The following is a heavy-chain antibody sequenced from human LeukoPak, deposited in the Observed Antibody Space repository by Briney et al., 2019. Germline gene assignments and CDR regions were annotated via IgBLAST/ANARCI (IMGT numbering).Heavy chain of an antibody. J-gene: IGHJ3*02. Sequence: GGSLRLSCAASGFTFRTYSFNWVRQAPGKGLEWVSSISSSSSYIYYADSVKGRVTISRDNAKNSLYLQMNSLRAEDTAVYYCARPAGEGKGFREWLSNSAFDIWGQGTMVTVSS. V-gene: IGHV3-21*01. CDR2: ISSSSSYI. CDR1: GFTFRTYS. CDR3: ARPAGEGKGFREWLSNSAFDI. D-gene: IGHD3-3*01.